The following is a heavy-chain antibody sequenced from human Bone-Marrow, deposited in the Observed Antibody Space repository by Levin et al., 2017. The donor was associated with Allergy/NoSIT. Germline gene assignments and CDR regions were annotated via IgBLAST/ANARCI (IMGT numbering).Heavy chain of an antibody. CDR1: GFTFDDYA. D-gene: IGHD2/OR15-2a*01. J-gene: IGHJ2*01. CDR3: VKDESEYYFRYFDV. CDR2: ITSSSGDV. V-gene: IGHV3-9*01. Sequence: GGSLRLSCAGSGFTFDDYAMHWVRQPPGKGLEWISSITSSSGDVAYADSVKGRFTISRDNAKNSLYLQMNSLRAEDTALYYCVKDESEYYFRYFDVWGRGTVVTVSS.